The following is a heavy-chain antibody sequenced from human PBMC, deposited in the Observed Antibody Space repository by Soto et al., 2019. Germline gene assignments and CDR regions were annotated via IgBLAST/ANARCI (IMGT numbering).Heavy chain of an antibody. CDR2: MNTGGNT. D-gene: IGHD3-10*01. Sequence: PGGSLRLSCEASGFTINNNQMSWVRQAPGKGLEWVSVMNTGGNTNYADSVRGRFTISRDNYKNTVYLQMSRLRAEDTAVYYCARTSPPLWFGETTSWFDPWGQGTLVTVSS. V-gene: IGHV3-53*01. J-gene: IGHJ5*02. CDR3: ARTSPPLWFGETTSWFDP. CDR1: GFTINNNQ.